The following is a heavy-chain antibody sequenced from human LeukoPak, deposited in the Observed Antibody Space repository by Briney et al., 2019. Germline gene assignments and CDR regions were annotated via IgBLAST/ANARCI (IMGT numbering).Heavy chain of an antibody. CDR3: ARLARGSLDY. CDR2: VYTSGST. Sequence: SETLSLTCTVSGGSISSGSYYWSWIRQPAGKGLEWIGRVYTSGSTNYNPSLKSRVTISVDTSKNQFSLKLSSVTAADTAVYYCARLARGSLDYWGQGTLVTVSS. J-gene: IGHJ4*02. D-gene: IGHD3-10*01. V-gene: IGHV4-61*02. CDR1: GGSISSGSYY.